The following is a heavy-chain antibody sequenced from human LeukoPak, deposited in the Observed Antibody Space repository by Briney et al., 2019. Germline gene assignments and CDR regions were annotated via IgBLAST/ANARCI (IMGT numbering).Heavy chain of an antibody. D-gene: IGHD7-27*01. CDR3: ARHGNWGGPDY. J-gene: IGHJ4*02. Sequence: PSDTLSITWALSGDSITSSSYYWTWIPRPPGKGLKWIGTIYHSGSTYYNSSLKSRVTTSVDTSKNQFSLKLSSVTAADTAVYYCARHGNWGGPDYWGQGTLVSVSS. CDR2: IYHSGST. V-gene: IGHV4-39*01. CDR1: GDSITSSSYY.